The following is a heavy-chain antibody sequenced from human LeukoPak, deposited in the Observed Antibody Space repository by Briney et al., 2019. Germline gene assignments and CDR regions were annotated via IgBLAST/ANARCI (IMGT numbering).Heavy chain of an antibody. CDR3: ARDGSRGGFWSGSSLHSMDV. Sequence: SETLSLTCTVSGYSISSNYYWGWVRQPPGKGLEWIGSGHHSGSTFYNPSLKSRVTISVDTPKNQFSLKVTYVTATDTAVYYCARDGSRGGFWSGSSLHSMDVWGKGTTVTVSS. CDR2: GHHSGST. J-gene: IGHJ6*03. V-gene: IGHV4-38-2*02. D-gene: IGHD3-3*01. CDR1: GYSISSNYY.